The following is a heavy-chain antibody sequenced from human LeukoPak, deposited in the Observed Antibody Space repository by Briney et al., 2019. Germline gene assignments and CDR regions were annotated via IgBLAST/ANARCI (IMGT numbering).Heavy chain of an antibody. D-gene: IGHD4-17*01. CDR1: GGSFSGYY. CDR3: ARGKRGAYSWYFDL. V-gene: IGHV4-34*01. Sequence: PSETLSLTCAVYGGSFSGYYWSWIRQPPGKGLEWIGEINHSGSTNYNPSLKRRVTISVDTSKDQFSLKLSSAPAADTAVYYCARGKRGAYSWYFDLWGRGTLVTVSS. J-gene: IGHJ2*01. CDR2: INHSGST.